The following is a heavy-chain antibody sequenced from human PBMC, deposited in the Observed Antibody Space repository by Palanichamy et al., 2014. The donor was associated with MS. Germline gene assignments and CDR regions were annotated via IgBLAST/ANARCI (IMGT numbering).Heavy chain of an antibody. CDR1: GGTFSSYA. J-gene: IGHJ4*02. D-gene: IGHD2-2*01. Sequence: QVQLVQPGAEVKKPGSSVKVSCKASGGTFSSYAISWVRQAPGQGLEWMGGIIPIFGTANYAQKFQGRVTITADKSTSTAYMELSSLRSEDTAVYYCARAPPHYCSSTSCLPDYWGQGTLVTVSS. V-gene: IGHV1-69*06. CDR2: IIPIFGTA. CDR3: ARAPPHYCSSTSCLPDY.